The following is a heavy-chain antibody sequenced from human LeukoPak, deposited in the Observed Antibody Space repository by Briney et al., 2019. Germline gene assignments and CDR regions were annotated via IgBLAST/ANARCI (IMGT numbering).Heavy chain of an antibody. J-gene: IGHJ5*02. Sequence: SETLSLTCTVSGGSISSGSYYWSWIRQPAGKGLEWIGRIYTSGSTNYNPSLKSRVTISVDTSKNQFSLKLSSVTAADTAVYYCARDLNDFNWFDPWGQGTLVTVSS. D-gene: IGHD3-3*01. CDR3: ARDLNDFNWFDP. CDR2: IYTSGST. CDR1: GGSISSGSYY. V-gene: IGHV4-61*02.